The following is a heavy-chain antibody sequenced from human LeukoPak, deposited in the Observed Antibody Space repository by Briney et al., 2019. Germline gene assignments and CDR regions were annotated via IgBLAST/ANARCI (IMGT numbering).Heavy chain of an antibody. CDR3: AKASLRYFDWDAFDI. J-gene: IGHJ3*02. V-gene: IGHV3-30*02. D-gene: IGHD3-9*01. CDR1: RFTFSSYG. Sequence: QAGGSLRLSCAASRFTFSSYGMHWVRQAPGKGLEWVAVIWYDGSNKYYADSVKGRFTISRDNSKNTLYLQMNSLRAEDTAVYYCAKASLRYFDWDAFDIWGQGTMVTVSS. CDR2: IWYDGSNK.